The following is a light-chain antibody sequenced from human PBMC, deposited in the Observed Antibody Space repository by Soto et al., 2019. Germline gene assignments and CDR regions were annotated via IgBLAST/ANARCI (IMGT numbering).Light chain of an antibody. J-gene: IGKJ1*01. Sequence: ELLLTQSPGALSLSPGERATLSCRASQSVSSSYLAWYQRKPGQAPRLLIYGASSRATGIPDRFSGSGSGTDFTLTISRLEPEDFAVYYCQQYGSSPATFGQGTKVEIK. V-gene: IGKV3-20*01. CDR2: GAS. CDR1: QSVSSSY. CDR3: QQYGSSPAT.